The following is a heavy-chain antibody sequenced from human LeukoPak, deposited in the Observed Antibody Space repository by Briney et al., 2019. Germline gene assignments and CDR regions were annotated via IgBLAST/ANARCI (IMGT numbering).Heavy chain of an antibody. V-gene: IGHV3-23*01. CDR3: AKEQDYDILTDYYGSFDY. Sequence: GGSLRLSCAASGFTFSSYAMSWVRQAPGRGLEWVSAISGSGGSTYYADSVKGRFTISRDNSKNTLYLQMNSLRAEDTAVYYCAKEQDYDILTDYYGSFDYWGPGTLVTVSS. J-gene: IGHJ4*02. CDR2: ISGSGGST. CDR1: GFTFSSYA. D-gene: IGHD3-9*01.